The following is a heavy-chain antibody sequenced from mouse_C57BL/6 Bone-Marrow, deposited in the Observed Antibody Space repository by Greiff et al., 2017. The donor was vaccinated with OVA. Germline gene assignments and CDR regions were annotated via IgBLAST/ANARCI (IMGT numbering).Heavy chain of an antibody. CDR3: ARWEVGGYYFDY. D-gene: IGHD4-1*01. CDR2: INPNNGGT. Sequence: EVKLVESGPELVKPGASVKIPCKASGYTFTDYNMDWVKQSPGKSLEWIGDINPNNGGTIYNQKFKGKATLTVDKSSSTAYMELRSLTSEDTAVYYCARWEVGGYYFDYWGQGTTLTVSS. J-gene: IGHJ2*01. V-gene: IGHV1-18*01. CDR1: GYTFTDYN.